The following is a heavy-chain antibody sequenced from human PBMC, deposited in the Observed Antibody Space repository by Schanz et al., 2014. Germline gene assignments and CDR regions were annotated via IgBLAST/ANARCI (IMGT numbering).Heavy chain of an antibody. Sequence: QVQLQQWGAGVLKPSETLSLTCVVSGGSLSGHYWSWIRQSPGKGLEWIGEINPNEGIHHNPSLKSRVAISVDMSKNQFSLKMSSLTAADTAVYYCASRRRMGISMVRGILKGWFDPWGQGTLVTVSS. D-gene: IGHD3-10*01. CDR1: GGSLSGHY. CDR3: ASRRRMGISMVRGILKGWFDP. V-gene: IGHV4-34*01. J-gene: IGHJ5*02. CDR2: INPNEGI.